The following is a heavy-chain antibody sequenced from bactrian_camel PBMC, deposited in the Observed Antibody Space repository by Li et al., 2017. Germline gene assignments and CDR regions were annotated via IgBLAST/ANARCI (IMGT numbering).Heavy chain of an antibody. CDR1: GYEYATYC. D-gene: IGHD4*01. CDR3: AADLVDRWFARLG. V-gene: IGHV3S6*01. J-gene: IGHJ4*01. CDR2: LYRESDES. Sequence: HVQLVESGGGSVQAGGSLRRSCSLSGYEYATYCMAWFRQALGKEREGLVALYRESDESFHADSVKGRFTLSTDNDKNTVYLQLNSLKREDTAMYYCAADLVDRWFARLGRGQGTQVTVS.